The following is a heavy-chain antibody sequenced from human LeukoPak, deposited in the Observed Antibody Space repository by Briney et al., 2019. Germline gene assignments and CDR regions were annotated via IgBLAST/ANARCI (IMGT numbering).Heavy chain of an antibody. Sequence: GGSLRLSCAVSGFTFSSYWMTWVRQAPGKGLEWVASIKEDGSEKYYEDSVKGRFTISRDNAKNSLYLQMNSLRAEDTAVYYCARVIAAPRTWGQGTLVTVSS. CDR2: IKEDGSEK. J-gene: IGHJ5*02. CDR1: GFTFSSYW. D-gene: IGHD6-13*01. CDR3: ARVIAAPRT. V-gene: IGHV3-7*05.